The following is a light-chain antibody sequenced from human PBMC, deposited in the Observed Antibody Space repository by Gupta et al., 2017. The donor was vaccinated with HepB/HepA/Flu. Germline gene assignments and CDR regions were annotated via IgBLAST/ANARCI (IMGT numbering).Light chain of an antibody. CDR2: DVS. Sequence: QSALTQPRSASGSPGQSVTISSPGPSSDVGGYNYVSWYQQHPGKAPKLMIYDVSKRPSGVPDRFSGSKSGNTASLTISGLQAEDEADYYCCSYAGIYTYVFGTGTKVTVL. CDR1: SSDVGGYNY. J-gene: IGLJ1*01. V-gene: IGLV2-11*01. CDR3: CSYAGIYTYV.